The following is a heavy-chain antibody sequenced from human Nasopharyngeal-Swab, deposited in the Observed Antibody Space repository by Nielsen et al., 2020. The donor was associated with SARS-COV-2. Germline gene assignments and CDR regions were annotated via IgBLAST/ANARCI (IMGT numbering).Heavy chain of an antibody. V-gene: IGHV3-7*03. CDR1: GFTFSSSW. CDR2: IKQDGSEK. Sequence: GESLKISCAASGFTFSSSWMSWVRQAPGKGLEWVANIKQDGSEKYYVDSVKGRFTISRDNAKNSLYLQMNSLRAEDTAVYYCAREVLESYYYYYYMDVWGKGTTVTVSS. J-gene: IGHJ6*03. CDR3: AREVLESYYYYYYMDV. D-gene: IGHD3-3*01.